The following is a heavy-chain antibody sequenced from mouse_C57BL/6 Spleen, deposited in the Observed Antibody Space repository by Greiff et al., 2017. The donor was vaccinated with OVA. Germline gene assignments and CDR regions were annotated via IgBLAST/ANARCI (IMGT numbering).Heavy chain of an antibody. V-gene: IGHV1-69*01. CDR2: IDPSDGYT. Sequence: QVQLQQPGAELVMPGASVKLSCKASGYTFTSYWMHWVKQRPGQGLEWIGGIDPSDGYTNYNQKFKGKSTLTVDKSSSTAYMQLSRLTSEDSAVYYCARSNYYDSGVYFDYWGQGTTLTVSS. CDR1: GYTFTSYW. D-gene: IGHD1-1*01. J-gene: IGHJ2*01. CDR3: ARSNYYDSGVYFDY.